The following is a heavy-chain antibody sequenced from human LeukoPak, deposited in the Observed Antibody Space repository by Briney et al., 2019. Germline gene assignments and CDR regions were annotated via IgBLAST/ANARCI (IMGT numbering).Heavy chain of an antibody. V-gene: IGHV5-51*01. D-gene: IGHD6-13*01. CDR1: GYSFTSYW. CDR2: IYPGDSDT. Sequence: GESLKISCKGSGYSFTSYWIGWVRQMPGKGLEWMGIIYPGDSDTRYNPAFQGQVTISADKSTKTAYLHWNSLKASDTAIYYCASTSSSWFLGIYWGQGTLVTVSS. CDR3: ASTSSSWFLGIY. J-gene: IGHJ4*02.